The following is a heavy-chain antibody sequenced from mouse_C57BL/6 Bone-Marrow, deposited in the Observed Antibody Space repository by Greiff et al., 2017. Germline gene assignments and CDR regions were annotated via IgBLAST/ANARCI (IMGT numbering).Heavy chain of an antibody. D-gene: IGHD2-4*01. V-gene: IGHV1-4*01. Sequence: VQLQQSGAELARPGASVKMSCKASGYTFTSYTMHWVKQRPGQGLEWIGYINPSSGYTKYNQKFKDKATLTADKSSSTAYMQLSSLTSEDSEVYYCAEGDYDGAWFAYWGQGTLVTVSA. J-gene: IGHJ3*01. CDR2: INPSSGYT. CDR1: GYTFTSYT. CDR3: AEGDYDGAWFAY.